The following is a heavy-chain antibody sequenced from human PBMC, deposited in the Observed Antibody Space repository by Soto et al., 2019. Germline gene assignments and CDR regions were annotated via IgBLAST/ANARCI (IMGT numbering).Heavy chain of an antibody. J-gene: IGHJ6*02. CDR3: TRDVTLPAAMDYYGMDV. CDR1: GFTFGDYA. CDR2: IRSKAYSGTT. D-gene: IGHD2-2*01. V-gene: IGHV3-49*04. Sequence: GGSLRLSCTASGFTFGDYAMGWVRQAPGKGLEWVGFIRSKAYSGTTEYAASVKGRFTISRDDSKSIAYLQMNSLKTEDTAVYYCTRDVTLPAAMDYYGMDVWGQGTTVTVSS.